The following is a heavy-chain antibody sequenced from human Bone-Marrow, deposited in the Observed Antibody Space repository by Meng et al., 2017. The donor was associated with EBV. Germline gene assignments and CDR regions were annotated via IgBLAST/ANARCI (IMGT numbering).Heavy chain of an antibody. CDR3: ASESGRGFTPDY. V-gene: IGHV1-69*01. D-gene: IGHD3-10*01. CDR1: GGTFRSDA. CDR2: LIPMVGAP. Sequence: QVQLLESGAGVEKPGSSGKVSCRTSGGTFRSDAVSWVRQAPGQGLEWMGGLIPMVGAPHYAQKFQGRVTIIADESTSTHSMELNSLRSEDTAMYYCASESGRGFTPDYWGQGTLVTVSS. J-gene: IGHJ4*02.